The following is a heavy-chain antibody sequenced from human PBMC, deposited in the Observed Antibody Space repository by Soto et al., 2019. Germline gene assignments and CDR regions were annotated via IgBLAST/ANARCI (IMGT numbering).Heavy chain of an antibody. CDR2: ISYDGSNK. CDR1: GFTFSSYW. CDR3: AKDAGYGDPWYYYYGMDV. J-gene: IGHJ6*02. V-gene: IGHV3-30*18. D-gene: IGHD4-17*01. Sequence: PGGSLRLSCAASGFTFSSYWMHWVRQAPGKGLEWVAVISYDGSNKYYADSVKGRFTISRDNSKNTLYLQMNSLRAEDTAVYYCAKDAGYGDPWYYYYGMDVWGQGTTVTVSS.